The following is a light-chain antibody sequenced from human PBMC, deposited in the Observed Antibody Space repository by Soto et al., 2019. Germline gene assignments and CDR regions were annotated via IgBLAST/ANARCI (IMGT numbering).Light chain of an antibody. J-gene: IGLJ1*01. CDR2: EVT. Sequence: TPLAPGLGSPGRRFTTPGIGTSVDVRGYNYVSWYQQHPGEAPKLMIYEVTNRPSGVSIRFSASKSGDTASLPISGLQAEDEADYYCSSYTSSSTFVFGTGTKVTVL. CDR3: SSYTSSSTFV. CDR1: SVDVRGYNY. V-gene: IGLV2-14*01.